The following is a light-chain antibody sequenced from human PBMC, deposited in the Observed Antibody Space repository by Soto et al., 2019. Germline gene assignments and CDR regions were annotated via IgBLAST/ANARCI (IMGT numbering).Light chain of an antibody. CDR1: SSNIGAGYD. Sequence: QAVVTQPPSVSGAPGQRVTISCTGNSSNIGAGYDVNWYQQLPGTAPKLLIFGDSNRPSGVPDRFSGSKSGTSASLAITGLQADDEADYYCQSYDSRLSGSDVFGAGTKLTVL. V-gene: IGLV1-40*01. CDR2: GDS. J-gene: IGLJ1*01. CDR3: QSYDSRLSGSDV.